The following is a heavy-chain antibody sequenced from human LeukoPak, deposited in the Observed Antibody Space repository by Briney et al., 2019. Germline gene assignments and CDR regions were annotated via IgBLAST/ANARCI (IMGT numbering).Heavy chain of an antibody. CDR3: ARDWGSSGWYNWFDP. V-gene: IGHV3-48*01. Sequence: PGGSLRLSCAVSGFTLSSYSMNWVRQAPGKGLEWVSYISSSSSTICYADSVKGRFTVFRDNAKNSLYLQMNSLRVEDTAIYYCARDWGSSGWYNWFDPWGQGTLVTVSS. CDR1: GFTLSSYS. D-gene: IGHD6-19*01. J-gene: IGHJ5*02. CDR2: ISSSSSTI.